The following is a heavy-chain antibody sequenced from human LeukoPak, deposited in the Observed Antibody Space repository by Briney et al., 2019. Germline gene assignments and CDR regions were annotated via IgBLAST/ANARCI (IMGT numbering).Heavy chain of an antibody. J-gene: IGHJ4*02. CDR2: MNPNSGNT. V-gene: IGHV1-8*02. D-gene: IGHD3-10*01. CDR1: GYTFTSYG. Sequence: ASVKVSCKASGYTFTSYGITWVRQAPGQGLEWMGWMNPNSGNTGYAQKFQGRVTMTRNTSISTAYMELSSLRSEDTAVYYCARPYGSGSYYYFDYWGQGTLVTVSS. CDR3: ARPYGSGSYYYFDY.